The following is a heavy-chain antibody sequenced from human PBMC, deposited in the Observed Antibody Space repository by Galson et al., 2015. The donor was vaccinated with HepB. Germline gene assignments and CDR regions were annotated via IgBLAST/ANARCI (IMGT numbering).Heavy chain of an antibody. V-gene: IGHV4-34*01. Sequence: SETLSLTCAVYGGSFSGYYWSWIRQPPGKGLEWIGEINHSGSTNYNPSLKSRVTTSVDTSKNQFSLKLSSVTAADTAVYYCARGRIQLSPNFDYWGQGTLVTVSS. CDR2: INHSGST. J-gene: IGHJ4*02. CDR3: ARGRIQLSPNFDY. CDR1: GGSFSGYY. D-gene: IGHD5-18*01.